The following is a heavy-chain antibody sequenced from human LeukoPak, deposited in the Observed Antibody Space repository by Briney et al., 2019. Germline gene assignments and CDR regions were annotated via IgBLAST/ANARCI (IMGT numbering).Heavy chain of an antibody. CDR3: ARGSSGWPSDY. D-gene: IGHD6-19*01. CDR2: INHSGST. CDR1: GGSFSGYY. V-gene: IGHV4-34*01. Sequence: SETLSLTCAVYGGSFSGYYWSWIRQPPGKGLEWIGEINHSGSTNYNPSLKSRVTISVDTSKNQFSLKLSSVTAADTAVYYCARGSSGWPSDYWGQGTLVTVSS. J-gene: IGHJ4*02.